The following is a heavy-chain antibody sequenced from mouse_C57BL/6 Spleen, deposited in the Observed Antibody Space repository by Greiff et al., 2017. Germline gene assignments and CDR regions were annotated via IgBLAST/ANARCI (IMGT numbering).Heavy chain of an antibody. J-gene: IGHJ3*01. Sequence: VQLQQSGPELVKPGASVKISCKASGYSFTGYYMNWVKQSPEKSLEWIGEINPSTGGTTYNQKFKAKATLTVDKSSSTAYMQLKSLTSEDSAVYYCARPYYRAWFAYWGQGTLVTVAA. D-gene: IGHD2-10*01. CDR2: INPSTGGT. CDR3: ARPYYRAWFAY. CDR1: GYSFTGYY. V-gene: IGHV1-42*01.